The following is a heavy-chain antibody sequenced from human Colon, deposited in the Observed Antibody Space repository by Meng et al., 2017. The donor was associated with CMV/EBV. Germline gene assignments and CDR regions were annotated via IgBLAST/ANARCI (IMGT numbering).Heavy chain of an antibody. V-gene: IGHV4-59*01. D-gene: IGHD6-19*01. CDR3: ARNSGLGSSGWHKSTLDY. J-gene: IGHJ4*02. Sequence: SETLSPTCPVPGASITNYYWSWIRQPPGKGLEWIGYIYYGESTIYNLSLKSRITMSVDTSKNQLSLMLTSVTAADTALYYCARNSGLGSSGWHKSTLDYWGQGTQVTVSS. CDR1: GASITNYY. CDR2: IYYGEST.